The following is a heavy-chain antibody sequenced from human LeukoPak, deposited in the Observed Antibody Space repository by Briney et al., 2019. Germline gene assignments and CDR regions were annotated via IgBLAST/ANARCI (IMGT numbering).Heavy chain of an antibody. CDR3: ARGPPNWGYDY. CDR1: GYTYTSYD. CDR2: MSPNSGDT. V-gene: IGHV1-8*01. Sequence: ASAKVSCKASGYTYTSYDFNWVRQATGQGPEWMGWMSPNSGDTGYAQKFQDRVTMTRNTSISTAYMELSSLRSDDTAVYYCARGPPNWGYDYWGPGTLVTVSS. D-gene: IGHD7-27*01. J-gene: IGHJ4*02.